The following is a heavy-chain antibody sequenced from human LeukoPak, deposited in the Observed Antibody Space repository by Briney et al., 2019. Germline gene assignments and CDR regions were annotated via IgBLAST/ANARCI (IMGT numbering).Heavy chain of an antibody. Sequence: PGGSLRLSCAASGFTFSTYAMNWVRQAPGKGLEWVSAIVGGADTTYYADSVKGRFTISRDNSKNTLYLQMNSLRVEDTAVYYCVRDFRSADYWGQGTLVTVSS. CDR2: IVGGADTT. J-gene: IGHJ4*02. CDR3: VRDFRSADY. CDR1: GFTFSTYA. V-gene: IGHV3-23*01.